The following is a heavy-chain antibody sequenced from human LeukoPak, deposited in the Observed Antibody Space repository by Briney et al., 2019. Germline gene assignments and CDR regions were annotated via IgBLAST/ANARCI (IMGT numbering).Heavy chain of an antibody. CDR2: MNPNRGNT. CDR1: GYTFTSYD. Sequence: ASVKVSCKASGYTFTSYDINWVRQATGQGLEWMGWMNPNRGNTGYAQKFKGRVTMTRNTSISTAYMELSSLRSEDTAVYYCARTGSRVRGVIIPYYYYGMDVWGQGTTVTVSS. CDR3: ARTGSRVRGVIIPYYYYGMDV. D-gene: IGHD3-10*01. J-gene: IGHJ6*02. V-gene: IGHV1-8*01.